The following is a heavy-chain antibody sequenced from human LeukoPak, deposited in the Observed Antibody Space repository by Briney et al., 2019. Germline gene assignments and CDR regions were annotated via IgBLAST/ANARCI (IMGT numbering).Heavy chain of an antibody. J-gene: IGHJ4*02. CDR1: GFTFSSYA. CDR2: ISYDGSNK. D-gene: IGHD5-18*01. V-gene: IGHV3-30*04. CDR3: ARGGYSYGYRFDY. Sequence: GRSLRLSCAASGFTFSSYAMHWVRQAPGKGLEWVALISYDGSNKYYADSAKGRFTISRDNSKNTLYLQMNSLRAEDTAVYYCARGGYSYGYRFDYWGQGTLVTVSS.